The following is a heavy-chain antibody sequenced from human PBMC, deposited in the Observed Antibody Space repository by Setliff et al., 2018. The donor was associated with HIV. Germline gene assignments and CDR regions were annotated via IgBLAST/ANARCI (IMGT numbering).Heavy chain of an antibody. J-gene: IGHJ3*01. CDR1: GGTFKNLA. V-gene: IGHV1-69*13. D-gene: IGHD1-1*01. CDR2: VIPSFATA. CDR3: ANPHDGGAFDV. Sequence: GASVKVSCKASGGTFKNLAISWVRQAPGQGLEWMGGVIPSFATANYAQKFQGRXXITADELTSTVYMDLNSLKSEDSAAYYCANPHDGGAFDVWGQGTAVTVSS.